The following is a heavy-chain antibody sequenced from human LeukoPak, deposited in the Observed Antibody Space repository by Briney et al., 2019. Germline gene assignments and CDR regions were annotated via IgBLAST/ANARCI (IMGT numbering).Heavy chain of an antibody. CDR3: ARDSPYYYDSSGYYPFDY. V-gene: IGHV3-21*01. CDR2: ISSSSSYI. J-gene: IGHJ4*02. Sequence: GGPLRLSCAPSGFTFRSYSMNGLGQAPGKGLEGVSSISSSSSYIYYADSVKGRFTISRDNAKNSLYLQMNSLRAEDTAVYYCARDSPYYYDSSGYYPFDYWGQGTLVTVSS. D-gene: IGHD3-22*01. CDR1: GFTFRSYS.